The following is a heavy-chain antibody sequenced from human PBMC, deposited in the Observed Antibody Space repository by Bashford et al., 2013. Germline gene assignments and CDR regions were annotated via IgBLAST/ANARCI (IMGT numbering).Heavy chain of an antibody. Sequence: SSXTLSSPALSLVAPSAVVVTTGAGSASPQGRGWSGLGLSITVGPPTTTPSLKSRVTISVDTSKNQFSLKLTSVTAADTAVYYCARHSAMTTGYFAYWGQGYLVTVSS. CDR1: VAPSAVVVTT. V-gene: IGHV4-39*01. CDR3: ARHSAMTTGYFAY. CDR2: SITVGPP. J-gene: IGHJ4*02. D-gene: IGHD4-17*01.